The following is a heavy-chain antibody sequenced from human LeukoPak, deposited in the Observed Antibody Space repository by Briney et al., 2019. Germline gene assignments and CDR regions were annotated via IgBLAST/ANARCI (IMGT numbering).Heavy chain of an antibody. D-gene: IGHD6-19*01. CDR2: INPNSGGT. J-gene: IGHJ4*02. CDR3: ARDGGVAVAGYFDY. CDR1: GYTFTGYY. V-gene: IGHV1-2*02. Sequence: GASVKVSCKASGYTFTGYYMHWVRQAPGQGLEWMGWINPNSGGTNYAQKFQGRVTMTRDTSISTAYMELSSLRSDDTAVYYCARDGGVAVAGYFDYWGQGTLVTVSS.